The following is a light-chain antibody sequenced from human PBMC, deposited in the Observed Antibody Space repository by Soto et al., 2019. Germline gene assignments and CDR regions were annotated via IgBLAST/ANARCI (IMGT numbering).Light chain of an antibody. Sequence: ESVLTQSPGTLSLSPGERATLSCRASQSVSSSYLAWYQQRPGQAPRLLIYGASSRATGIPDRFSGSGSGTDFTLAISRLEPEDFAVYYCQQYGSSYTFGQGTKLEI. CDR3: QQYGSSYT. CDR2: GAS. V-gene: IGKV3-20*01. CDR1: QSVSSSY. J-gene: IGKJ2*01.